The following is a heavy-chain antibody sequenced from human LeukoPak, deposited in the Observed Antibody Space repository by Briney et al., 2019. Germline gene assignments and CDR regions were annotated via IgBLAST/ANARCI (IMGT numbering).Heavy chain of an antibody. D-gene: IGHD5-12*01. CDR3: ARGGYSGYESDDDAFDI. V-gene: IGHV4-59*12. Sequence: PSETLSLTCTVSGGSISNYYWSWIRQPPGKGLEWIGYIYHSGSTYYNPSLKSRVTISVDRSKNQFSLKLSSVTAADTAVYYCARGGYSGYESDDDAFDIWGQGTMVTVSS. J-gene: IGHJ3*02. CDR1: GGSISNYY. CDR2: IYHSGST.